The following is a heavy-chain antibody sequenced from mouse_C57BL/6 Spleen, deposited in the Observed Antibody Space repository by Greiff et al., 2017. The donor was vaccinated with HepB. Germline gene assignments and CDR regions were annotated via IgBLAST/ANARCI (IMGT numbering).Heavy chain of an antibody. CDR3: TLITTVVASFDV. D-gene: IGHD1-1*01. V-gene: IGHV14-4*01. Sequence: VQLKESGAELVRPGASVKLSCTASGFNIKDDYMHWVKQRPEQGLEWIGWIDPENGDTEYASKFQGKATITADTSSNTAYLQLSSLTSEDTAVYYCTLITTVVASFDVWGTGTTVTVSS. CDR2: IDPENGDT. CDR1: GFNIKDDY. J-gene: IGHJ1*03.